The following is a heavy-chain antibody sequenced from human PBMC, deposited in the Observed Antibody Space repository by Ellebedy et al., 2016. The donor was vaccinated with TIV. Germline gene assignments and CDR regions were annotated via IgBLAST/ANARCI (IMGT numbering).Heavy chain of an antibody. J-gene: IGHJ4*02. CDR2: ISGDGGST. D-gene: IGHD5-24*01. CDR3: AIYRWLQMSFDY. CDR1: GFTFRTYA. Sequence: GESLKISXVASGFTFRTYAMTWVRQAPGKGLEWVSAISGDGGSTFYADSVKGRFTISRDNSKSTLYLQMNSLRAEDTALYYCAIYRWLQMSFDYWGQGTLVTVSS. V-gene: IGHV3-23*01.